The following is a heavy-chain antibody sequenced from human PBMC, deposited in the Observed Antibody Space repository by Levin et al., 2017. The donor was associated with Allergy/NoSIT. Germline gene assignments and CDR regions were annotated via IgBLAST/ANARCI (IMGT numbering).Heavy chain of an antibody. CDR3: TRATWTAFDI. Sequence: GESLNISCAASGFTFSNYWIHWVRQTPGKGLVWVSRINTDGSSTSYADSVKGRFTISRDNAKNTLVMQMNSLRAEDTAVYYCTRATWTAFDIWGQGTMVIVSS. CDR1: GFTFSNYW. D-gene: IGHD2/OR15-2a*01. J-gene: IGHJ3*02. CDR2: INTDGSST. V-gene: IGHV3-74*01.